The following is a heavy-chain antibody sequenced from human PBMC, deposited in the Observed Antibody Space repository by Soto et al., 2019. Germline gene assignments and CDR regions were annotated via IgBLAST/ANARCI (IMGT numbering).Heavy chain of an antibody. CDR1: GGSISSSNW. V-gene: IGHV4-4*02. Sequence: SATLSLTCAVSGGSISSSNWWSWVRQPPGKGLEWIGEIYHSGSTNYNPSLKSRVTISVDKSKNQFSLKLSSVTAADTAVYYCASFPTYYYDSSSDYWGQGTLVTVSS. CDR3: ASFPTYYYDSSSDY. J-gene: IGHJ4*02. CDR2: IYHSGST. D-gene: IGHD3-22*01.